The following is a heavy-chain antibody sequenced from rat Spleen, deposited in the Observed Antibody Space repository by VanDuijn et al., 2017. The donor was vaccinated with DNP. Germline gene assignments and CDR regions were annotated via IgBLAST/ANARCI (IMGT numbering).Heavy chain of an antibody. Sequence: EVQLVESGGGLVQPGRSLKLSCAASGFTFSDYNMAWVRQAPKKGLEWVATFSYDGSSTFYRDSVKGRFTISRDNAKSTLYLQMNSLRSEDMATYYCIRWNSGHFDYWGQGVMVTVSS. CDR2: FSYDGSST. CDR1: GFTFSDYN. J-gene: IGHJ2*01. V-gene: IGHV5-7*01. CDR3: IRWNSGHFDY. D-gene: IGHD4-3*01.